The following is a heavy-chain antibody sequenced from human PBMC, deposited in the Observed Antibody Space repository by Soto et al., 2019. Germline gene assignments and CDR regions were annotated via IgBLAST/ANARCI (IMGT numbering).Heavy chain of an antibody. CDR1: GFTFSNYA. D-gene: IGHD3-16*02. CDR3: AKALGELSPESFDY. J-gene: IGHJ4*02. CDR2: ISGSGGST. Sequence: PGGSLRLSCAASGFTFSNYAVTWVRQAPGKGLEWVSTISGSGGSTYYADSVKGRFTISRDNFKNTLHLQMNSLRAEDTAVYYCAKALGELSPESFDYWGQGILVTISS. V-gene: IGHV3-23*01.